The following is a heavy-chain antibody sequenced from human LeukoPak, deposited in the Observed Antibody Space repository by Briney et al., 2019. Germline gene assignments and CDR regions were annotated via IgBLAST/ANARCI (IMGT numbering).Heavy chain of an antibody. J-gene: IGHJ6*02. D-gene: IGHD3-22*01. V-gene: IGHV3-30*03. Sequence: GGSLRLSCAASGFSFSNYSMHWVRQTPGKGLEWVAVISYDGSNKYYADSVKGRFTISRDNAKNSLYLQMNSLRDEDTAVYYCASPYDSSGPYYYYGMDVWGQGTTVTVSS. CDR2: ISYDGSNK. CDR3: ASPYDSSGPYYYYGMDV. CDR1: GFSFSNYS.